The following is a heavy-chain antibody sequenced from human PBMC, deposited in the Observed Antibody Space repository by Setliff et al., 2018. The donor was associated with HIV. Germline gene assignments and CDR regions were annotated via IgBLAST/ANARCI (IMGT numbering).Heavy chain of an antibody. V-gene: IGHV4-4*02. J-gene: IGHJ4*02. CDR1: GGSISSNW. CDR2: IYHSGST. CDR3: ARVGYHGSGRYSFDY. D-gene: IGHD3-10*01. Sequence: SETLSLTCAVSGGSISSNWWSWVRQSPGKGLEWIGEIYHSGSTHYNPSLKSRVTISVDTSKNQFSLNLSSVTAAETAVYYCARVGYHGSGRYSFDYWGQGTLVTVSS.